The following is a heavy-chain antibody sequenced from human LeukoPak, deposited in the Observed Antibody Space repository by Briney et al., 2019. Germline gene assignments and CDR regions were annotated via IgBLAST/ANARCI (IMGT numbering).Heavy chain of an antibody. CDR3: ASSIAVAGIDAFDI. D-gene: IGHD6-19*01. Sequence: PGGSLRLSCAASRFTFSSYWMSWVRQPPGKGLEWVASIKQDGSQKSYVDSVKGRFTISRDNAKNSLYLQMNSLGAEDTAVYYCASSIAVAGIDAFDIWGQGTMVTVSS. V-gene: IGHV3-7*03. CDR2: IKQDGSQK. J-gene: IGHJ3*02. CDR1: RFTFSSYW.